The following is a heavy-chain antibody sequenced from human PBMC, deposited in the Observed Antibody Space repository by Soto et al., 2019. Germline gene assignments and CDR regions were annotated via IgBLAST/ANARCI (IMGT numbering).Heavy chain of an antibody. Sequence: GESLKISCKGSGFSFTNYWISWVRQMPGKGLEWMGNIDPVDSYANYSPSFQGHVTFSVDTSISTAYLQWSSLKASDTAMYFCARIESIARNWFDPWGQGTLVTVSS. D-gene: IGHD6-13*01. CDR3: ARIESIARNWFDP. CDR2: IDPVDSYA. J-gene: IGHJ5*02. V-gene: IGHV5-10-1*01. CDR1: GFSFTNYW.